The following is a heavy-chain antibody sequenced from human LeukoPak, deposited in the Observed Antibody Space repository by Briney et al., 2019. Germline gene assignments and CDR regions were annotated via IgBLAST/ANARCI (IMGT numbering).Heavy chain of an antibody. J-gene: IGHJ4*02. CDR1: GFTFSSYA. V-gene: IGHV3-23*01. Sequence: PGGSLRLSCAASGFTFSSYAMSWVRQAPGKGLEWVSAVSASGGSTYYADSVKGRFTISRDNSKNTLYLQMNSLRAEDTAVYYCAKSGDGYSGGSCYTPYDWGQGTLVTVSS. D-gene: IGHD2-15*01. CDR2: VSASGGST. CDR3: AKSGDGYSGGSCYTPYD.